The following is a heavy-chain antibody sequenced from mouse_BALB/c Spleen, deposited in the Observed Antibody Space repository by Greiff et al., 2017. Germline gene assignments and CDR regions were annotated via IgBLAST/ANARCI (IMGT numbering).Heavy chain of an antibody. CDR1: GFTFSSFG. Sequence: DVHLVESGGGLVQPGGSRKLSCAASGFTFSSFGMHWVRQAPEKGLEWVAYISSGSSTIYYADTVKGRFTISRDNPKNTLYLQMTNLRSEDTAMYYCSRSEYGNYVGAMDYWGQGTSVTVSS. J-gene: IGHJ4*01. D-gene: IGHD2-10*02. CDR3: SRSEYGNYVGAMDY. V-gene: IGHV5-17*02. CDR2: ISSGSSTI.